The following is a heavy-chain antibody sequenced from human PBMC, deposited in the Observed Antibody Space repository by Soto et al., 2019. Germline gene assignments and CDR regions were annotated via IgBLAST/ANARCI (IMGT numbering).Heavy chain of an antibody. J-gene: IGHJ6*02. D-gene: IGHD2-15*01. CDR3: ARHPGGRGYYYGMDV. CDR1: GYTFTGYY. Sequence: ASVKVSCKASGYTFTGYYMHWVRQAPGQGLEWMGWINPNSGGTNYAQKFQGRVTITADESTSTAYMELSSLRSEDTAVYYCARHPGGRGYYYGMDVWGQGTTVTVSS. CDR2: INPNSGGT. V-gene: IGHV1-2*02.